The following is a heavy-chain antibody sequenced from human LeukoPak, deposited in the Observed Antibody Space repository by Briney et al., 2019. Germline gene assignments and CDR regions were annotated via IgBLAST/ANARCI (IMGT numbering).Heavy chain of an antibody. CDR1: GGSISSSSYY. CDR2: IYYSGST. J-gene: IGHJ4*02. V-gene: IGHV4-39*01. Sequence: SETLSLTCTVSGGSISSSSYYWGWIRQPPGKGLEWIGSIYYSGSTYYNPSLKSRVTISVDTSKNQFSLKLSSVTAADTAVYYCARLWDAAMAGKVDYWGQGTLVTVSS. D-gene: IGHD6-19*01. CDR3: ARLWDAAMAGKVDY.